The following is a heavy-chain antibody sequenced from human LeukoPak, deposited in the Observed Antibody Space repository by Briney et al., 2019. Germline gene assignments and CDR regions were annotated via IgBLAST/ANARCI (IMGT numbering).Heavy chain of an antibody. Sequence: GGSLRLSCAASGFTFSSYSMNWVRQAPGKGLEWVSSISSSSSYIYYADSVKGRFTISRDNAKNSLYLQMNSLRAEDTAVYYCARDPDLTGYSILDAFDTWGQGTMVTVSS. V-gene: IGHV3-21*01. CDR3: ARDPDLTGYSILDAFDT. CDR1: GFTFSSYS. J-gene: IGHJ3*02. D-gene: IGHD3-9*01. CDR2: ISSSSSYI.